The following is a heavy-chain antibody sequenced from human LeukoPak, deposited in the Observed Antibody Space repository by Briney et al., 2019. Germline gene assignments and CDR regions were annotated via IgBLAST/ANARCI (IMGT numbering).Heavy chain of an antibody. V-gene: IGHV3-30-3*01. CDR1: GFTFSSYA. D-gene: IGHD3-22*01. J-gene: IGHJ5*02. Sequence: PGGSLRLSCAASGFTFSSYAMHWVRQAPGKGLEWVAVISYDGSNEYYADSVKGRFTISRDNSKNTLYLQMNSLRAEDTAVYYCARENLLRGYYYDTIWFDPWGQGTLVTVSS. CDR3: ARENLLRGYYYDTIWFDP. CDR2: ISYDGSNE.